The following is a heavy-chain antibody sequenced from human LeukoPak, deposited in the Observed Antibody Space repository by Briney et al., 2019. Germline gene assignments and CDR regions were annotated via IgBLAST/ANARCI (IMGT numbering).Heavy chain of an antibody. J-gene: IGHJ4*02. V-gene: IGHV3-33*01. Sequence: GGSLRLSCAASGFTFSSYGMHWVRQAPGKGLEWVAVIWYDGSNKYYADSVKGRFTISRDNSENTLYLQMNSLRAEDTAVYYCAREDYYDSSGYYLDYWGQGTLVTVSS. D-gene: IGHD3-22*01. CDR1: GFTFSSYG. CDR3: AREDYYDSSGYYLDY. CDR2: IWYDGSNK.